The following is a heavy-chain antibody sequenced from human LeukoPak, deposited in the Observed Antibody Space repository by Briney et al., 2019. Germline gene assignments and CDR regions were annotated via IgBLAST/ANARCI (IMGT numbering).Heavy chain of an antibody. V-gene: IGHV1-46*03. CDR1: GYTFTSYY. CDR3: ARDKSRQQLPPTSDY. D-gene: IGHD6-13*01. J-gene: IGHJ4*02. CDR2: INPSGGST. Sequence: ASVKVSCKASGYTFTSYYMRWVRQAPGQGLEWMGIINPSGGSTSYAQKFQGRVTMTRDTSTSTVYMELSSLRSEDAAVYYCARDKSRQQLPPTSDYWGQGTLVTVSS.